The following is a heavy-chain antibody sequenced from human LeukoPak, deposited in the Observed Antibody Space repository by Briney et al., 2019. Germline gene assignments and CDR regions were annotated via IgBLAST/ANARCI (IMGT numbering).Heavy chain of an antibody. CDR2: INHSGST. Sequence: PSETLSLTCAVYGGSFSGYYWSWIRQPPGKGLEWIGEINHSGSTNYNPSLKSRVTISVDTSKNQFSLKLSSVTAADTAVYYCIRSVRGVIINDAFDIWGQGTMVTVSS. V-gene: IGHV4-34*03. J-gene: IGHJ3*02. D-gene: IGHD3-10*01. CDR1: GGSFSGYY. CDR3: IRSVRGVIINDAFDI.